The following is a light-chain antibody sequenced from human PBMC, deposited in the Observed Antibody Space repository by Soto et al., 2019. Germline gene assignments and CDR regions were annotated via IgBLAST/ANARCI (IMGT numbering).Light chain of an antibody. Sequence: QSVLTQPASVSGSPGQSITFSCTGTSSDVGGYNYVSWYQQRPGKAPKLMIFEVSNRPSGVSNRFSGSKSGKTASLTISGLQAEDEADYYCSSYTSSSTWVFGGGTKLTVL. J-gene: IGLJ3*02. CDR1: SSDVGGYNY. CDR2: EVS. CDR3: SSYTSSSTWV. V-gene: IGLV2-14*01.